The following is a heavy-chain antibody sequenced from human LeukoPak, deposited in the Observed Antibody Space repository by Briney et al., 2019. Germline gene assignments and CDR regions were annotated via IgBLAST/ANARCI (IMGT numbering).Heavy chain of an antibody. Sequence: GGSLRLSCAASGFTFSSYSMNWVRQAPGKGLEWVSSISSSSSYIYYADSVKGRFTISRDNAKNSLYLQMNSLRAEDTAVYYCARDITIFGVVILDYWGQGTLVTVSS. CDR3: ARDITIFGVVILDY. V-gene: IGHV3-21*01. CDR2: ISSSSSYI. D-gene: IGHD3-3*01. J-gene: IGHJ4*02. CDR1: GFTFSSYS.